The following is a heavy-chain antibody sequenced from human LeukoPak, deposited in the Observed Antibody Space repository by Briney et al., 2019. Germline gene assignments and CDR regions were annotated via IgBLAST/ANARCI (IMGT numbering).Heavy chain of an antibody. J-gene: IGHJ4*02. CDR3: ARVKIFRVVMAYDY. V-gene: IGHV3-21*01. CDR1: GFTFSSYS. CDR2: ISSSSSYI. D-gene: IGHD3-3*01. Sequence: GGSLRLSCAASGFTFSSYSMNWVRQAPGKGLEWVSSISSSSSYIYYADSVKGRFTISRDNAKNSLYLQMNSLRAEDTAVYYCARVKIFRVVMAYDYWGQGTLVTVSS.